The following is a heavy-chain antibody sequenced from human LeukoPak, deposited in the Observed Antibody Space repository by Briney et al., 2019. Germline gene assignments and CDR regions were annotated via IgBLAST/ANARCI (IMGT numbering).Heavy chain of an antibody. CDR3: VTPGTTGTTLDY. Sequence: GGCLRLSCSPSRFTSSSYAMHSVRQAPGKGQEYVSAISSNGGSTYYADSVKGRFTISRDNSKNTMYLQMSSLRAEDTAVYYCVTPGTTGTTLDYWGQGTLVTVSS. J-gene: IGHJ4*02. V-gene: IGHV3-64D*06. D-gene: IGHD1-1*01. CDR2: ISSNGGST. CDR1: RFTSSSYA.